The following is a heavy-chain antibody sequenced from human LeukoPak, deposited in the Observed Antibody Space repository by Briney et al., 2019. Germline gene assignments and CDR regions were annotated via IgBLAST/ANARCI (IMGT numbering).Heavy chain of an antibody. D-gene: IGHD2/OR15-2a*01. J-gene: IGHJ6*03. CDR1: GFVFSGYW. V-gene: IGHV3-30*18. CDR2: ISYDGSSK. Sequence: GGSLRLSCAASGFVFSGYWLSWVRQAPGKGLEWVAVISYDGSSKDYADSVKGRFTISRDNSKNTLYLQMNSLRVEDTAVYYCAKVADQYYYSYFYYMDVWGKGTTVTVSS. CDR3: AKVADQYYYSYFYYMDV.